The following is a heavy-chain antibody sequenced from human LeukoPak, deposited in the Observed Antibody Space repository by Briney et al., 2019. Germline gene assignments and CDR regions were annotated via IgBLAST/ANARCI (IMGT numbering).Heavy chain of an antibody. V-gene: IGHV4-59*08. CDR3: ARHGTVTEPVDY. J-gene: IGHJ4*02. CDR2: IYYSGST. Sequence: SETLSLTCTVSGGSISSYYWSWIRQPPGKGLEWIGYIYYSGSTNYNPSLKSRVTISVDTSKNQFSLKLSSVTAADTAVYYCARHGTVTEPVDYWGQGTLVTVSS. D-gene: IGHD4-17*01. CDR1: GGSISSYY.